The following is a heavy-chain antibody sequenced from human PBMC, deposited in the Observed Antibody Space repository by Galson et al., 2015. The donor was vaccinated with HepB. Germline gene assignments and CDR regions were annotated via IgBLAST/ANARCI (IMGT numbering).Heavy chain of an antibody. CDR1: GFTFSSYA. CDR3: AKRANGVVTRFYYFDY. V-gene: IGHV3-23*01. J-gene: IGHJ4*02. D-gene: IGHD2-21*02. CDR2: ISGSGGST. Sequence: SLRLSCAASGFTFSSYAMSWVRQAPGKGLEWVSAISGSGGSTYYADSVKGRFTISRDNSKNTLYLQMNSLRAEDTAVYYCAKRANGVVTRFYYFDYWGQGTLVTVSS.